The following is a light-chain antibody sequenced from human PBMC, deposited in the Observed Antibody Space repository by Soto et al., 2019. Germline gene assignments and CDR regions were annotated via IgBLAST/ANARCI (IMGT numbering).Light chain of an antibody. V-gene: IGKV3-20*01. CDR2: GAS. CDR1: ESVSGNN. Sequence: EIVLTQSPGTLSLSPGERATLSCRASESVSGNNLAWYQQKPGQAPRLVIYGASTRATGIADRFSGSGSGTDFALTISRLEPEDLAVYYCQYYGSSPKVTFGGGTKVEI. J-gene: IGKJ4*01. CDR3: QYYGSSPKVT.